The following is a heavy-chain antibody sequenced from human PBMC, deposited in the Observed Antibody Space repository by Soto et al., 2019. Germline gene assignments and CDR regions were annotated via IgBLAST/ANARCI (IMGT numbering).Heavy chain of an antibody. Sequence: LRLSCAASGFTFSSYEMNWVRQAPGKGLEWVSYISSSGSTIYYADSVKGRFTISRDNAKNSLYLQMNSLRAEDTAVYYCAKDPDTFQYSSGWSPYMDVWGQGTTVTVSS. D-gene: IGHD6-19*01. CDR3: AKDPDTFQYSSGWSPYMDV. CDR2: ISSSGSTI. J-gene: IGHJ6*02. CDR1: GFTFSSYE. V-gene: IGHV3-48*03.